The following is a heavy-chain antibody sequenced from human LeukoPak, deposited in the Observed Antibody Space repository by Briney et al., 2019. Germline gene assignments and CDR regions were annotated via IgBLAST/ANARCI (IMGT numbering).Heavy chain of an antibody. CDR3: ARDQLGFDY. Sequence: GASVKVSCKASGYTFTGYYMHWVRQAPGQGLEWMGGIIPIFGTPNYAQKFQGRVTITADKSTNTAYMELSSLTSDDTAVYYCARDQLGFDYWGQGTQVTVSS. V-gene: IGHV1-69*06. D-gene: IGHD1-1*01. CDR2: IIPIFGTP. CDR1: GYTFTGYY. J-gene: IGHJ4*02.